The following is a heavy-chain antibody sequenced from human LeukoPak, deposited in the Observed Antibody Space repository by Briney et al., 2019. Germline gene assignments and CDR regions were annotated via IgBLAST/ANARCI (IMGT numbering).Heavy chain of an antibody. CDR2: INQVGSEK. D-gene: IGHD5-24*01. CDR1: GFPFSAYW. CDR3: SNKEI. Sequence: GGSLRLSCAASGFPFSAYWMNWVRQAPGKGLEWVASINQVGSEKYYVDSVKGRFTISRDNAKTSLYLQMNSLRAEDTAVYYCSNKEIWGQGTLVTVSS. V-gene: IGHV3-7*01. J-gene: IGHJ4*02.